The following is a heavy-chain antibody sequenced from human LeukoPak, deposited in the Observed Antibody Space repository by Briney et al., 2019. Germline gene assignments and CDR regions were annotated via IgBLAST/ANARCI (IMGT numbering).Heavy chain of an antibody. CDR1: GYSISSGYY. CDR3: ARDSYATNFDY. Sequence: SETLSLTCTVSGYSISSGYYWGWIRQPPGKGLEWIGSIYHSGSTYYNPSLKSRVTISVDTSKNQFSLKLSSVTAADTAVYYCARDSYATNFDYWGQGTLVTVSS. CDR2: IYHSGST. V-gene: IGHV4-38-2*02. D-gene: IGHD3-16*01. J-gene: IGHJ4*02.